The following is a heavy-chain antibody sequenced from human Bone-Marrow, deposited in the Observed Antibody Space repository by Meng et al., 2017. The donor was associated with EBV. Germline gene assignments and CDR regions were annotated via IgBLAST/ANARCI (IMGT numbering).Heavy chain of an antibody. V-gene: IGHV1-8*01. D-gene: IGHD6-13*01. J-gene: IGHJ4*02. Sequence: QMELVQSGAEVKRPGASVKVSCKASGYTFSSYDINWVRQASGQGRGWMGWMNPNSDNTGYAQKFQGRVTMTRDTSISTAYMELSRLRSDDTAVYYCARAKAAAAGTLIDYWGQGTLVTVSS. CDR2: MNPNSDNT. CDR1: GYTFSSYD. CDR3: ARAKAAAAGTLIDY.